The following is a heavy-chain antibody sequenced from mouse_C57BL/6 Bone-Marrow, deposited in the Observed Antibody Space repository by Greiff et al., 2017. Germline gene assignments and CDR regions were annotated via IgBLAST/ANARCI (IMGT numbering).Heavy chain of an antibody. J-gene: IGHJ3*01. V-gene: IGHV14-4*01. CDR3: TTKAYGSSPFAY. D-gene: IGHD1-1*01. CDR2: IDPENGDT. Sequence: EVQLQQSGAELVRPGASVKLSCTASGFNIQDDYMHWVKQRPEQGLEWIGWIDPENGDTEYASKFQGKATITADTSSNTAYLQLSSRTSEDTAVYYCTTKAYGSSPFAYWGQGTLVTVSA. CDR1: GFNIQDDY.